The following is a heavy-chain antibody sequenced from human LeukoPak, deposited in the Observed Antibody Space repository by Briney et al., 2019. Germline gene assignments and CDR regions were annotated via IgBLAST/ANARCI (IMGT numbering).Heavy chain of an antibody. Sequence: ASVKVSCKASGGTFSSYAISWVRQAPGQGLEWMGGIIPIFGTANYAQKFQGRVTITADKSTSTAYMELSSLRSEDTAVYYCARDMGDGYTPTGNGWFDPWGQGTLVTVSS. J-gene: IGHJ5*02. CDR3: ARDMGDGYTPTGNGWFDP. CDR1: GGTFSSYA. V-gene: IGHV1-69*06. D-gene: IGHD5-24*01. CDR2: IIPIFGTA.